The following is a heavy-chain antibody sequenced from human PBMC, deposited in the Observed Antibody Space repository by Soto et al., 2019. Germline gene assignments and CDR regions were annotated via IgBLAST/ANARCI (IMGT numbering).Heavy chain of an antibody. Sequence: GGSLRLSCAASGFTFSDYYMTWIRQAPGKGPEWVSYISSSTGTIYYADSVKGRLTISRDNIRNSLYLEMDSLRPDDTAVYYCARVGQEYYYGMDVWGQGTTVTVSS. J-gene: IGHJ6*02. CDR1: GFTFSDYY. CDR3: ARVGQEYYYGMDV. V-gene: IGHV3-11*01. CDR2: ISSSTGTI.